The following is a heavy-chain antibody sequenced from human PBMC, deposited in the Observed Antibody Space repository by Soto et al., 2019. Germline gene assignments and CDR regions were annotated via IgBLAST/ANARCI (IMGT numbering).Heavy chain of an antibody. CDR3: AKEVGGYYYDSSGYYHDAFDI. Sequence: GGSLRLSCAASGFTFSSYAMSWVRQAPGKGLEWVSAIRGSGGSTYYADSVKGRFTISRDNSKNTLYLQMNSLRADDTAVYYCAKEVGGYYYDSSGYYHDAFDIWGQGTMVTVSS. CDR1: GFTFSSYA. D-gene: IGHD3-22*01. CDR2: IRGSGGST. V-gene: IGHV3-23*01. J-gene: IGHJ3*02.